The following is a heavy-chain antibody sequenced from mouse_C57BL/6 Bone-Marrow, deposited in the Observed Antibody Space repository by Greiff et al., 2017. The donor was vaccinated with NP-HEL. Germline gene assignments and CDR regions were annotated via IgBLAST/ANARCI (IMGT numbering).Heavy chain of an antibody. J-gene: IGHJ4*01. V-gene: IGHV5-2*01. CDR1: EYEFPSHD. D-gene: IGHD2-4*01. Sequence: EVKLVESGGGLVQPGESLKLSCESNEYEFPSHDMSWVRKTPEKRLELVAAINSDGGSTYYPDTMERRFIISRDNTKKTLYLQMSSLRSEDTALYYCARLSYYDYDDYAMDYWGQGTSVTVSS. CDR2: INSDGGST. CDR3: ARLSYYDYDDYAMDY.